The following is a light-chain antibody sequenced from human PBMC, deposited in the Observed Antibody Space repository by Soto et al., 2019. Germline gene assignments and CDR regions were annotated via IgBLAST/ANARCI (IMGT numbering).Light chain of an antibody. CDR3: QQYNSYSLT. CDR1: QIISSR. Sequence: DIQMTQSPSILSASVGDRVTITCRASQIISSRLAWYQQKPGKAPKLLIYDAYNLESGVPSRFSGSGSGTEFTLTISSLXXDXXXXXYCQQYNSYSLTFGGGTKVXIK. CDR2: DAY. V-gene: IGKV1-5*01. J-gene: IGKJ4*01.